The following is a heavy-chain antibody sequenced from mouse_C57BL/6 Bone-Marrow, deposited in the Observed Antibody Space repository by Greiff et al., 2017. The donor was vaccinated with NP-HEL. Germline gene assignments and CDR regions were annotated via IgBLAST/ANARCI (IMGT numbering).Heavy chain of an antibody. CDR3: AREGDYGSSSDFDY. V-gene: IGHV1-22*01. J-gene: IGHJ2*01. CDR1: GYTFTDYN. Sequence: EVQLQQSGPELVKPGASVKMSCKASGYTFTDYNMHWVKQSHGKSLEWIGYINPNNGGTSYNQKFKGKATLTVNKSSSTAYMELRSLTSEDSAVYYCAREGDYGSSSDFDYWGQGTTLTVSS. D-gene: IGHD1-1*01. CDR2: INPNNGGT.